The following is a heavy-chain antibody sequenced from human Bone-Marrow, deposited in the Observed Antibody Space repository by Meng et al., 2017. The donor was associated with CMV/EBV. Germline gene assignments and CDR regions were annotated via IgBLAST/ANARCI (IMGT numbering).Heavy chain of an antibody. V-gene: IGHV3-15*01. J-gene: IGHJ5*02. CDR2: IRSKTDGGTI. CDR3: VTAYRGTFGGDP. CDR1: GFTFSNAW. D-gene: IGHD3-10*01. Sequence: GGSLRLSCAASGFTFSNAWMSWVRQVPGKGLEWVGRIRSKTDGGTIEYVAPVKGRFTIFRDDSKNTLFLQMNSLKIEDTGVYYCVTAYRGTFGGDPWGRGTLVTVSS.